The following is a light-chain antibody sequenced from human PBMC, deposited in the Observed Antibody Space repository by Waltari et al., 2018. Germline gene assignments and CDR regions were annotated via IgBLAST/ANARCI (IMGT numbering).Light chain of an antibody. CDR1: GPNIGAGHE. J-gene: IGLJ3*02. V-gene: IGLV1-40*01. CDR3: QSYDTSLSVV. CDR2: GST. Sequence: QSVLTQPPSVSGAPGQRVTIPCTGSGPNIGAGHEVPWYQQLPRAAPKLLIYGSTSRPLGVPARFFGSTSGTSASLAITGLQAEDEADYYCQSYDTSLSVVFGGGTKLTVL.